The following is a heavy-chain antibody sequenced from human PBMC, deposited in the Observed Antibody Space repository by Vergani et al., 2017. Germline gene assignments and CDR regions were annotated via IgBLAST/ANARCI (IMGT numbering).Heavy chain of an antibody. CDR1: GYTFTGYY. CDR3: ARGIIAVAGTFPLDY. V-gene: IGHV1-2*02. J-gene: IGHJ4*02. CDR2: INPNSGGT. D-gene: IGHD6-19*01. Sequence: QVRLVQSGAEVKKPGASVKVSCKASGYTFTGYYMHWVRQAPGQGLEWMGWINPNSGGTNYAQKFQGRVTMTRDTSISTAYMELSRLRSDDTAVYYCARGIIAVAGTFPLDYWGQGTLVTVSS.